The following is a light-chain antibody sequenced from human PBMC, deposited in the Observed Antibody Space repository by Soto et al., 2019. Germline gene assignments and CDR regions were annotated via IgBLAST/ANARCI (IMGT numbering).Light chain of an antibody. CDR1: QSVSSN. V-gene: IGKV3D-15*01. J-gene: IGKJ1*01. CDR2: GAS. CDR3: QQYNSYWP. Sequence: EIGMKQSPATVSVSTGERATLSCRASQSVSSNLAWCQQRPGQAPRLLIYGASTRATGITARSSGSGSGTEFTLTISSLQPDDFATYYCQQYNSYWPFGQVTKVDI.